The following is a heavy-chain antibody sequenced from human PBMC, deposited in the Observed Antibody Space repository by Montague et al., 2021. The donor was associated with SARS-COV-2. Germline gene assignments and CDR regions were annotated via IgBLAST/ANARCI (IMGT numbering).Heavy chain of an antibody. Sequence: SETLSLTCTVSGGSISSSNYYWGWIRQPPGKGLEWIGSIYYSGSTYYNPSLKSRVTISIDTPKNQFSLKLSSVTAADTAVYYCARDQGYNLNYYYYYGMDVWGQGTTVTVSS. CDR1: GGSISSSNYY. CDR2: IYYSGST. V-gene: IGHV4-39*07. J-gene: IGHJ6*02. CDR3: ARDQGYNLNYYYYYGMDV. D-gene: IGHD1-20*01.